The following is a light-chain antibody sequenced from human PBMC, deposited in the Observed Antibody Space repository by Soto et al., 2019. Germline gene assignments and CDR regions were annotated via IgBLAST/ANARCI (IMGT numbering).Light chain of an antibody. CDR3: QQRSNWPPIT. J-gene: IGKJ5*01. CDR1: QSVSSY. V-gene: IGKV3-11*01. CDR2: DAS. Sequence: SPGERATLSCRASQSVSSYLAWYQQKPGQAPRLLIYDASNRATGIPARFSGSGSGTDFTLTISSLEPEDFAVYYCQQRSNWPPITCGQGTRLEI.